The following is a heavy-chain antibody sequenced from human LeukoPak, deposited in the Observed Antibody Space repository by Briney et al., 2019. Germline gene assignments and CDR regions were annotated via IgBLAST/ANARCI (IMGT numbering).Heavy chain of an antibody. CDR3: ARDGTAAAGLNNWFDP. Sequence: LSEPLSLTCTVSGGSISSYYWSWIRQPAGKGLEWIGRIYTSGSTNYNPSLKSRVTMSVDTSKNQFSLKLSSVAAADTAVYYCARDGTAAAGLNNWFDPWGQGTLVTVSS. CDR1: GGSISSYY. CDR2: IYTSGST. V-gene: IGHV4-4*07. J-gene: IGHJ5*02. D-gene: IGHD6-13*01.